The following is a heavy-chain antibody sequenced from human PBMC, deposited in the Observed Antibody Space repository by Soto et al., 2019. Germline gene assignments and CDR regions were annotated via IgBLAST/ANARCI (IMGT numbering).Heavy chain of an antibody. CDR2: INHSGST. CDR3: ARVLTPARAFDI. D-gene: IGHD3-9*01. CDR1: GGSFSGYY. Sequence: PSETLSLTCAVYGGSFSGYYWSWIRQPPGKGLEWIGEINHSGSTNYNPSLKSRVTISVDTSKNQSSLKLSSVTAADTAVYYCARVLTPARAFDIWGQGTMVTVSS. J-gene: IGHJ3*02. V-gene: IGHV4-34*01.